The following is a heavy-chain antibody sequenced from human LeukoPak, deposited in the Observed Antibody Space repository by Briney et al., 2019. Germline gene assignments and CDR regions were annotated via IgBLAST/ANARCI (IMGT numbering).Heavy chain of an antibody. CDR3: ARDMEYQLPQQGSYYYYMDV. V-gene: IGHV1-2*02. CDR2: INPNSGGT. CDR1: GYTFTGYY. Sequence: GASVKVSCKASGYTFTGYYMHLVRQAPGQGLEWMGWINPNSGGTNYAQKFQGRVTMTRDTSISTAYMEMSRLRSEDTALYYCARDMEYQLPQQGSYYYYMDVWGKGTTVTVSS. J-gene: IGHJ6*03. D-gene: IGHD2-2*01.